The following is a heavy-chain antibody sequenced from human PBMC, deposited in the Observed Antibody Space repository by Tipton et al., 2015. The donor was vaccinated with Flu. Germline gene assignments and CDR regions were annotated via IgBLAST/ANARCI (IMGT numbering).Heavy chain of an antibody. CDR1: GFTFSSYG. CDR3: ARDPFAAVADDNQYFQH. CDR2: IWYDGSNK. J-gene: IGHJ1*01. V-gene: IGHV3-33*01. Sequence: SLRLSCAASGFTFSSYGMHWVRQAPGKGLEWVAVIWYDGSNKYYADSVKGRFTISRDNSKNTLYLQMNSLRAEDTAVYYCARDPFAAVADDNQYFQHWGQGTLVTVSS. D-gene: IGHD6-19*01.